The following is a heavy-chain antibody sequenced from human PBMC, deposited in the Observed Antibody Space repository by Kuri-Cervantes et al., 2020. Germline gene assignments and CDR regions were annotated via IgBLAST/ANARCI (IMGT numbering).Heavy chain of an antibody. D-gene: IGHD6-6*01. CDR2: INPSGGST. Sequence: ASVKVSCKASGYRFTSYYIHWVRQAPGQGLEWMGIINPSGGSTSYAQKFQGRVTMTRDTSTSTVYMELSRLRSDDTAVYYCARERREAARPGHFDYWGQGTLVTVSS. CDR3: ARERREAARPGHFDY. CDR1: GYRFTSYY. J-gene: IGHJ4*02. V-gene: IGHV1-46*01.